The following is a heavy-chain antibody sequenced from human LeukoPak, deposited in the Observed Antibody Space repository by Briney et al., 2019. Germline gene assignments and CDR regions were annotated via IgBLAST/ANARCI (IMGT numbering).Heavy chain of an antibody. J-gene: IGHJ4*02. CDR2: IYSGGST. Sequence: GGSLRLSCAASGFTFSSNYMSWVRQAPGKGLEWVSVIYSGGSTYYADSVKGRFTISRDNSKNTLYLQMNSLRAEDTAVYYCARDCGYSSGWYTQFDYWGQGTLVTVSS. CDR3: ARDCGYSSGWYTQFDY. CDR1: GFTFSSNY. V-gene: IGHV3-66*02. D-gene: IGHD6-19*01.